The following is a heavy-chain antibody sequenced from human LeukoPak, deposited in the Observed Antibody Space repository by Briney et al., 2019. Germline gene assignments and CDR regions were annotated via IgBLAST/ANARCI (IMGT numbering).Heavy chain of an antibody. CDR3: ARALTSLES. CDR1: GGSFSGYY. Sequence: SETLSLTCAVYGGSFSGYYWSWIRQPPGKGLEWIGEINHSGSTNYNPPLKSRVTISVDTSKNQCSLKLSSVTAADTAVYYCARALTSLESWGQGTLVTVSS. D-gene: IGHD1-1*01. CDR2: INHSGST. V-gene: IGHV4-34*01. J-gene: IGHJ5*02.